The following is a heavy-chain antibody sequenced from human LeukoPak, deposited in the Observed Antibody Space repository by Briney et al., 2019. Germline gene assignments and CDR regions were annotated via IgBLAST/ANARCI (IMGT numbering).Heavy chain of an antibody. J-gene: IGHJ4*02. CDR1: GFTFGSYW. CDR3: ARAGSPYSSRAHFDY. Sequence: GGSLRLSCAASGFTFGSYWMSWVRQAPGKGLERVANIKQDGSEKYYVDSVKGRFTISRDNAKNSLYLQMNSLRAEDTAVYYCARAGSPYSSRAHFDYWGQGTLVTVSS. CDR2: IKQDGSEK. V-gene: IGHV3-7*01. D-gene: IGHD6-13*01.